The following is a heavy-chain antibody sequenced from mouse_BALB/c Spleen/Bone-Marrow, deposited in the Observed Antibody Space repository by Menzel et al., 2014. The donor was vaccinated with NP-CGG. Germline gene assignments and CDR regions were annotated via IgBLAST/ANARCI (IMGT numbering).Heavy chain of an antibody. Sequence: SGTVLARPGASVKMSCKASGYSFTSYWMHWVKERPGQGLEWIGAIYPGNSDTSYNQKFKGKAKLTAVTSASTAYMGLSSLTNEDSAVYYCARGLRWCFDVWGAGTTVTVSS. CDR3: ARGLRWCFDV. CDR1: GYSFTSYW. V-gene: IGHV1-5*01. J-gene: IGHJ1*01. CDR2: IYPGNSDT. D-gene: IGHD1-1*01.